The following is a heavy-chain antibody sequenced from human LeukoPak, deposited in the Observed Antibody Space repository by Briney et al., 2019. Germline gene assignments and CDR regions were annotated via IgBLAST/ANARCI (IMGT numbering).Heavy chain of an antibody. J-gene: IGHJ1*01. V-gene: IGHV1-2*02. CDR1: GYTFTDYY. CDR3: AKGYDFWSGYYSAAEYFQH. Sequence: VSVKVSCKASGYTFTDYYMHWVRQAPGQGLEWMGWINPISGGTNYAQKFQGRVTMTRDTSISTAYMELSRLRSDDTAVYYCAKGYDFWSGYYSAAEYFQHWGQGTLVTVSS. CDR2: INPISGGT. D-gene: IGHD3-3*01.